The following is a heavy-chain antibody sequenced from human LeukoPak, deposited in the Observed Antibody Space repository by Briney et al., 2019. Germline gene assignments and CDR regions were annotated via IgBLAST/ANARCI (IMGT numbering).Heavy chain of an antibody. D-gene: IGHD6-19*01. Sequence: SVKVSCKASGYTFTGYYMHWVRQAPGQGLEWMGWINPNSGGTNYAQKLQGRVTMTTDTSTSTAYMELRSLRSDDTAVYYCARDRVALAPRWFDPWGQGTLVTVSS. V-gene: IGHV1-2*02. CDR3: ARDRVALAPRWFDP. CDR1: GYTFTGYY. CDR2: INPNSGGT. J-gene: IGHJ5*02.